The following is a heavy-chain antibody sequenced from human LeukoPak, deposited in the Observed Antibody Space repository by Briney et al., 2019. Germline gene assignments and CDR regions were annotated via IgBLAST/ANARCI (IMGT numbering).Heavy chain of an antibody. CDR1: GYTFSSYA. CDR2: ISYDGYTK. J-gene: IGHJ4*02. D-gene: IGHD3-10*01. Sequence: GTSLRLSCAASGYTFSSYAMHSVRQAPGKGLEWVSVISYDGYTKYYAESVRGRFTISRDDSNNTLYLQMNSLRAEDTATYYCARDLWFKVVPGTVDYWGQGTLVSVSS. CDR3: ARDLWFKVVPGTVDY. V-gene: IGHV3-30-3*01.